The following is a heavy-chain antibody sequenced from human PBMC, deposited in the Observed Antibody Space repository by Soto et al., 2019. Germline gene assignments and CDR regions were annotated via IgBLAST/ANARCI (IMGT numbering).Heavy chain of an antibody. J-gene: IGHJ6*02. CDR2: ISYDGSNK. Sequence: GGSLRLSCAASGFTFSSYGMYWVRQAPGKGLEWVAVISYDGSNKYYADSVKGRFTISRDNSKNTLYLQMNSLRAEDTAVYYCAKVISSSWYAGHYYYYYGMDVWGQGTTVTVSS. D-gene: IGHD6-13*01. CDR3: AKVISSSWYAGHYYYYYGMDV. CDR1: GFTFSSYG. V-gene: IGHV3-30*18.